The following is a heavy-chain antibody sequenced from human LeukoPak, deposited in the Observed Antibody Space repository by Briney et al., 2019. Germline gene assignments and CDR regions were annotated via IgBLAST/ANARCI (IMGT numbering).Heavy chain of an antibody. J-gene: IGHJ4*02. CDR1: GFTFSSYG. CDR3: AANTAPVGFYFGY. V-gene: IGHV3-30*03. D-gene: IGHD5-18*01. Sequence: GGSLRLSCAASGFTFSSYGMHWVRQAPGKGLEWVAAISSGGSNEYYADSVKGRFTISRDDSKNTLSLQMNSLRAEDTAVYYCAANTAPVGFYFGYWGQGTLVTVSS. CDR2: ISSGGSNE.